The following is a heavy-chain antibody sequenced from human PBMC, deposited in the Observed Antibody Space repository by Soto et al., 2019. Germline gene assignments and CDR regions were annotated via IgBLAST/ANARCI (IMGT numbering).Heavy chain of an antibody. Sequence: EVQLVESGGGLIQSGGSLRLSCAASGFTVSSNYMSWVRQAPGKGLEWVSVIYSGGSTYYADSVKGRFTISRDNSKNTLYLQMNSLRAEDTAVYYCARDGYYDFWSGYRVDGMDVWGQGTTVTVSS. D-gene: IGHD3-3*01. CDR1: GFTVSSNY. V-gene: IGHV3-53*01. CDR3: ARDGYYDFWSGYRVDGMDV. CDR2: IYSGGST. J-gene: IGHJ6*02.